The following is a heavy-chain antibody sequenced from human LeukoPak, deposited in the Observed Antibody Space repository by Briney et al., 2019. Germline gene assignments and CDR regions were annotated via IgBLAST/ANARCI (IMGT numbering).Heavy chain of an antibody. CDR2: IYYSGST. D-gene: IGHD4-17*01. CDR1: GGSISSSSYY. CDR3: ASTPYGDYVEY. J-gene: IGHJ4*02. Sequence: AETLSLTCTVSGGSISSSSYYWGWIRQPPGKGLEWIGSIYYSGSTYYNPSLKSRVTISVDTSKNQFSLKLSSVTAADTAVYYRASTPYGDYVEYWGQGTLVTVSS. V-gene: IGHV4-39*01.